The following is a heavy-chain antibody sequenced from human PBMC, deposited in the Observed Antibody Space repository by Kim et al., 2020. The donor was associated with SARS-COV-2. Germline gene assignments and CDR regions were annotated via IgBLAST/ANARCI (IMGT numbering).Heavy chain of an antibody. J-gene: IGHJ4*02. V-gene: IGHV1-69*13. D-gene: IGHD2-21*01. CDR3: ARGSRIVGPNDY. Sequence: SVKVSCKASGGTFSSYAISWVRQAPGQGLEWMGGIIPIFGTANYAQKFQGRVTITADESTSTAYMELSSLRSEDTAVYYCARGSRIVGPNDYWGQGTLVTVSS. CDR2: IIPIFGTA. CDR1: GGTFSSYA.